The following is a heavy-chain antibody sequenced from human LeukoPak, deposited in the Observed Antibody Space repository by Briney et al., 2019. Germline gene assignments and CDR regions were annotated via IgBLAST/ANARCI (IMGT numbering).Heavy chain of an antibody. D-gene: IGHD6-13*01. Sequence: GGSLRLSCAASGSTFSDYYMSWIRQAPGKGLEWVSYISSSGSTIYYADSVKGRFTISRDNAKNSLYLQMNSLRAEDTAVYYCARWGEYPGAAAGYFDYWGQGTLVTVSS. CDR3: ARWGEYPGAAAGYFDY. J-gene: IGHJ4*02. CDR2: ISSSGSTI. V-gene: IGHV3-11*04. CDR1: GSTFSDYY.